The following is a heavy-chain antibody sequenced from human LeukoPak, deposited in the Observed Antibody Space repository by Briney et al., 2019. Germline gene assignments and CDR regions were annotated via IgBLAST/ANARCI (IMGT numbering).Heavy chain of an antibody. D-gene: IGHD3-22*01. CDR1: GYTFTGYY. V-gene: IGHV1-46*01. Sequence: ASVKVFCKASGYTFTGYYMHWVRQAPGQGLEWMGIINPSGGSTSYAQKFQGRVTMTRDMSTSTVYMELSSLRSEDTAVYYCARAPPRYYDSSGYYSYFDYWGQGTLVTVSS. J-gene: IGHJ4*02. CDR2: INPSGGST. CDR3: ARAPPRYYDSSGYYSYFDY.